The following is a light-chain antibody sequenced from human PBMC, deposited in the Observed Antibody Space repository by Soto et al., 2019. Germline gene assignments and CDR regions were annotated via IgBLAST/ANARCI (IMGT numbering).Light chain of an antibody. Sequence: ERATLSCKTSQSRGSNFLAWYQHKPGPAPSLLIYASSNRATGIPDRFSGSASGTDFTLTINRLEPEDFAVYYCQLYGISPHFGQGTRLEIK. CDR1: QSRGSNF. CDR3: QLYGISPH. V-gene: IGKV3-20*01. J-gene: IGKJ5*01. CDR2: ASS.